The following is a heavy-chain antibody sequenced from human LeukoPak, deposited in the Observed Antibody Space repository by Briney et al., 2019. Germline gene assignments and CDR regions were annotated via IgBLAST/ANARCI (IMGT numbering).Heavy chain of an antibody. Sequence: PSETLSLTCAVSGGSISSSNWWSWVRQPPGKGLEWIGEIYHSGSTNYNPSLKSRVTISVDKSKNQFSLKLSSVTAADTAVYYCARTIAVAGRGIAFDIWGQGTMVTVSS. D-gene: IGHD6-19*01. J-gene: IGHJ3*02. CDR1: GGSISSSNW. V-gene: IGHV4-4*02. CDR2: IYHSGST. CDR3: ARTIAVAGRGIAFDI.